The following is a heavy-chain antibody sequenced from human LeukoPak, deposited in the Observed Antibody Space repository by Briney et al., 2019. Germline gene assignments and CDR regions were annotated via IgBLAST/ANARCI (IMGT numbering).Heavy chain of an antibody. CDR3: ASGPRGRRGSTSCYTPDAFDI. CDR2: IYYSGST. V-gene: IGHV4-31*03. D-gene: IGHD2-2*02. Sequence: SETLSLTCTVSGGSISSGGYYWSWIRQHPGKGLEWIGYIYYSGSTYYNPSLKSRVTISVDTSKNQFSLKLSSVTAADTAVYYCASGPRGRRGSTSCYTPDAFDIWGQGTMVTVSS. J-gene: IGHJ3*02. CDR1: GGSISSGGYY.